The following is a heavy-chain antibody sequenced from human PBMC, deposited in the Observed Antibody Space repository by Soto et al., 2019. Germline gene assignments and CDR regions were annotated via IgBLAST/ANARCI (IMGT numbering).Heavy chain of an antibody. V-gene: IGHV3-23*01. CDR2: ISGSGGST. D-gene: IGHD2-2*02. Sequence: GGSLRLSCAASGFTFSSYAMSWVRQAPGKGLEWVSAISGSGGSTYYADSVKGRFTISRDNSKNTLYLQMNSLRAEDTAVYYCAKGECSSTSCYIFDYWGQGTLVTVSS. CDR3: AKGECSSTSCYIFDY. J-gene: IGHJ4*02. CDR1: GFTFSSYA.